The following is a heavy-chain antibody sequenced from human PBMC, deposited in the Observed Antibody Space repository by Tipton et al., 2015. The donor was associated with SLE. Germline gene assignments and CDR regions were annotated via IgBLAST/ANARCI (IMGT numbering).Heavy chain of an antibody. V-gene: IGHV4-39*07. CDR2: IYYSGST. D-gene: IGHD3-22*01. Sequence: TLSLTCTVSGGSISSSSYYWGWIRQPPGKGLEWIGSIYYSGSTYYNPSLKSRVTISVDTSKNQFSLKLSSVTAADTAVYYCASSRYYYDSSGYYYWYFDLWGRGTLVTVSS. J-gene: IGHJ2*01. CDR1: GGSISSSSYY. CDR3: ASSRYYYDSSGYYYWYFDL.